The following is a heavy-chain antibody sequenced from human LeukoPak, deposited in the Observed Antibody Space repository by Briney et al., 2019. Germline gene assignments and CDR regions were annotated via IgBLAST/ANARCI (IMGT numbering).Heavy chain of an antibody. Sequence: PGGSLRLSCAASGFTFDDYGMSWVRQAPGKGLEWVSGINWNGGSTGYADSVKGRFTISRDNAKNSLYLQMNSLRAEDTALYYCTSTVTINYDYYYMDVWGKGTTVTVSS. J-gene: IGHJ6*03. CDR3: TSTVTINYDYYYMDV. CDR1: GFTFDDYG. V-gene: IGHV3-20*04. D-gene: IGHD4-11*01. CDR2: INWNGGST.